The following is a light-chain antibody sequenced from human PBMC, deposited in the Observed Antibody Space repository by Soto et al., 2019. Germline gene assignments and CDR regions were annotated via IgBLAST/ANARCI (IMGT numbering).Light chain of an antibody. CDR2: DAS. CDR1: QHFXNY. V-gene: IGKV1-5*01. Sequence: IRLTQSASTLSASVGDRVTIACRASQHFXNYVAWYEQIPGKAPRILXYDASSCESGGPSSLSGSGSGTEFTLTISSLQPDDFAIYYCQHYKSDPLTFGQGTKVDIK. CDR3: QHYKSDPLT. J-gene: IGKJ1*01.